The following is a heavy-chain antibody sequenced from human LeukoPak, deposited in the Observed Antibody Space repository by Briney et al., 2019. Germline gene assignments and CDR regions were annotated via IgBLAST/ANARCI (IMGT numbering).Heavy chain of an antibody. CDR1: GFTFSSYG. V-gene: IGHV3-30*19. CDR2: ISYDGSNK. D-gene: IGHD1-26*01. Sequence: GGSLRLSCAASGFTFSSYGMHWVRQAPGKGLEWVAVISYDGSNKYYADSVKGRFTISRDNSKNTLYLQMNSLRAEDTAVYYCAREGGSYGGWYFDLWGRGTLVTVSS. CDR3: AREGGSYGGWYFDL. J-gene: IGHJ2*01.